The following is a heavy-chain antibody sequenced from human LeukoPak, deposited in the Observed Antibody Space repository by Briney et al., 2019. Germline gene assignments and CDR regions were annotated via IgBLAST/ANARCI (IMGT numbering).Heavy chain of an antibody. J-gene: IGHJ6*03. Sequence: SETLSLTCAVYGGSFSGYYWSWIRQPPGKGLEWIGEINHSGSTNYNPSLKSRVTISVDTSKNQFSLKLSSVTAADTAVYYCARLTITMVRGVIWNYYYYYMDVWGKGTTVTISS. CDR2: INHSGST. D-gene: IGHD3-10*01. V-gene: IGHV4-34*01. CDR1: GGSFSGYY. CDR3: ARLTITMVRGVIWNYYYYYMDV.